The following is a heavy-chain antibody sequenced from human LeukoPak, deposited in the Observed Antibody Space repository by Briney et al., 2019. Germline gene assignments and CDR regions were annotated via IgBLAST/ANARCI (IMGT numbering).Heavy chain of an antibody. CDR1: GFTFDDYA. D-gene: IGHD3-22*01. Sequence: GGSLRLSCAASGFTFDDYAMHWVRHAPGKGLEWVSLISWDGGSTYYADSVKGRFTISRDNSKNSLYLQMNSLRAEDTALYYCAKGRGDYYDSSGYWTVDYWGQGTLVTVYS. V-gene: IGHV3-43D*03. CDR2: ISWDGGST. CDR3: AKGRGDYYDSSGYWTVDY. J-gene: IGHJ4*02.